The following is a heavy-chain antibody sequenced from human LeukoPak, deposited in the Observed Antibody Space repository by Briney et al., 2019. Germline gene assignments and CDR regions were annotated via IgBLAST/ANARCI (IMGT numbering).Heavy chain of an antibody. D-gene: IGHD4-17*01. J-gene: IGHJ5*02. CDR3: AVYGDYGGWFDP. CDR2: INHSGST. CDR1: GGSFSGYY. Sequence: KPSETLSLTCAVYGGSFSGYYWSWIRQPPGKGLEWIGEINHSGSTNYNPSLKSRVTISVDTSKNQFSLKLSSVTAADTAVYYCAVYGDYGGWFDPWGQGTLVTVSS. V-gene: IGHV4-34*01.